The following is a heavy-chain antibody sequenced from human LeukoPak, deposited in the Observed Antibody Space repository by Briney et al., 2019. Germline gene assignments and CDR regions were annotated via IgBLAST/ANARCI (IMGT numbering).Heavy chain of an antibody. J-gene: IGHJ6*03. V-gene: IGHV1-18*01. CDR3: ARDMGVTMVRGISNYYYMDV. CDR1: GYTFTSYG. Sequence: GASVKVSCKASGYTFTSYGISWVRQAPGQGLEWMGWISAYNGNTNYAQKLRGRVTMTTDTSTSTAYMELRSLRSDDTAVYYCARDMGVTMVRGISNYYYMDVWGKGTTVTVSS. CDR2: ISAYNGNT. D-gene: IGHD3-10*01.